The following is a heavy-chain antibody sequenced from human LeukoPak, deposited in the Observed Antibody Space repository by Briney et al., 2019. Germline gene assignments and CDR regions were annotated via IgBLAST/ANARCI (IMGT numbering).Heavy chain of an antibody. CDR2: ISSSGSIT. Sequence: GGSLRLSCAASGFMFSSYEMNWVRQAPGKGLEWISFISSSGSITNYADSVRGRFTISRDNAKNSLYLQMNSLRAEDTAVYYCARPYIAAAGPNWFDPWGQGTLVTVSS. CDR3: ARPYIAAAGPNWFDP. J-gene: IGHJ5*02. CDR1: GFMFSSYE. V-gene: IGHV3-48*03. D-gene: IGHD6-13*01.